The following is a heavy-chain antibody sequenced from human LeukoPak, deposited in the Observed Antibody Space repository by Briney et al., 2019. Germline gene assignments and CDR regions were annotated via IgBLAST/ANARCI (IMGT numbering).Heavy chain of an antibody. CDR2: INPSGGST. J-gene: IGHJ5*02. V-gene: IGHV1-46*01. CDR1: GYTFTVYS. CDR3: ARDLDYGGNVFDP. Sequence: ASVKVSCKASGYTFTVYSINWLRQAPGQGLEWMGIINPSGGSTSYAQKFQGRVTMTRDTSTSTVYMELSSLRSEDTAVYYCARDLDYGGNVFDPWGQGTLVTVSS. D-gene: IGHD4-23*01.